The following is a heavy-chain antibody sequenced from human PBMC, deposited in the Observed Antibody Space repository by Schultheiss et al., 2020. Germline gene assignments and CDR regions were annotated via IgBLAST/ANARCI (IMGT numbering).Heavy chain of an antibody. CDR1: GGSISSGSYY. D-gene: IGHD3-10*01. V-gene: IGHV4-39*07. CDR2: IYHSGIT. CDR3: ARDPPRFGELLFGSAFDI. Sequence: SQTLSLTCTVSGGSISSGSYYWGWIRQPPGKGLEWIGSIYHSGITYYNPSLKSRVALSVDTSKNQFSLRLSSVTAADTAVYYCARDPPRFGELLFGSAFDIWGQGTMVTVSS. J-gene: IGHJ3*02.